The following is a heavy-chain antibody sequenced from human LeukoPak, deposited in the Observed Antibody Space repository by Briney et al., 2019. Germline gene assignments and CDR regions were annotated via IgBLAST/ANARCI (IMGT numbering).Heavy chain of an antibody. V-gene: IGHV4-31*03. CDR2: IYYSGST. J-gene: IGHJ4*02. CDR3: ARDSSSSLDYFDY. CDR1: GGSISSGGYY. Sequence: SETLSLTCTVSGGSISSGGYYWSWIRQHPGKGLEWIGYIYYSGSTYYNPSLKSRVTISVDTSKNQFSLKLSSVTAADTAVYYCARDSSSSLDYFDYRGQGTLVTVSS. D-gene: IGHD6-13*01.